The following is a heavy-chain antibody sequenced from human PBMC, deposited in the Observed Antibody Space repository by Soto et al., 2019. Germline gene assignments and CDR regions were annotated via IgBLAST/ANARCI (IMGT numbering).Heavy chain of an antibody. V-gene: IGHV3-30-3*01. J-gene: IGHJ6*02. CDR2: ISYDGSNK. Sequence: GGSLRLSCAASGFTFSSYAMHWVRQAPGKGLEWVAVISYDGSNKYYADSVKGRFTISRDNSKNTLYLQMNSLRAEDTAVYYCASPSRSSWFLDYYYYYGMDVWGQGTTVTVSS. CDR1: GFTFSSYA. D-gene: IGHD6-13*01. CDR3: ASPSRSSWFLDYYYYYGMDV.